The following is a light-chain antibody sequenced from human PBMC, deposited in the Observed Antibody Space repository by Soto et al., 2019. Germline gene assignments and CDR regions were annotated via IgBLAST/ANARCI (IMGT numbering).Light chain of an antibody. CDR3: QQYGNSPLT. Sequence: EIVLTQSPGTLSLSPGERATLSCRASQSVRSTYLAWYQQKPGQAPRLLIYGASSRATGIPDRFSGSGSGTDFTLTISRLAPEDFAVYYCQQYGNSPLTFGGGTKVEIK. V-gene: IGKV3-20*01. CDR1: QSVRSTY. CDR2: GAS. J-gene: IGKJ4*01.